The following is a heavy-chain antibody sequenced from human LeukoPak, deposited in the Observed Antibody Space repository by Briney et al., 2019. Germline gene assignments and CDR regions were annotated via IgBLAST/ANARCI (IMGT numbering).Heavy chain of an antibody. CDR2: IHTSGST. V-gene: IGHV4-4*07. CDR1: GGSISNNY. D-gene: IGHD6-6*01. J-gene: IGHJ3*02. Sequence: SETLSLTCTVSGGSISNNYWSWIRQPAGKGLEWIGRIHTSGSTNYNPSLKSRVTISVDTSKNQFSLKLSSVTAADTAVYYCARGYSSSSGGAFDIWGQGTMVTVSS. CDR3: ARGYSSSSGGAFDI.